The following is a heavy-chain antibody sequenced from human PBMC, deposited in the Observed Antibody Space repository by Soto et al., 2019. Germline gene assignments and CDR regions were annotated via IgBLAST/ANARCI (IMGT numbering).Heavy chain of an antibody. V-gene: IGHV3-11*01. J-gene: IGHJ4*02. CDR1: GFTFSDYY. Sequence: QVQLVESGGGLVKPGGSLRLSSAASGFTFSDYYMSWIRQAPGKGLEWVSYISSSRDIIYYADSVKGRFTISRDNAQKSLYLQMNSLRAEDTAVYYCARDLGYYASRGYLDYWGQGTLVTVSS. CDR3: ARDLGYYASRGYLDY. D-gene: IGHD3-22*01. CDR2: ISSSRDII.